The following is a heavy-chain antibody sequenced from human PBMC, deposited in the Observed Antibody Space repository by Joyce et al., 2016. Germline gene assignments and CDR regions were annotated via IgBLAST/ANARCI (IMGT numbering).Heavy chain of an antibody. J-gene: IGHJ6*02. V-gene: IGHV3-21*01. CDR1: GSTFSNSS. CDR2: ISDTRYYI. Sequence: QLVESGGGVVKPGGSLSLSCEASGSTFSNSSMSWFRQAPGKGLEWVAAISDTRYYIFHAETVRGRFTVSRDNAKKTLYLQMNSLRAEDSAVFYCARGGISYYYAMDVWGQGTTVTVSS. CDR3: ARGGISYYYAMDV. D-gene: IGHD3-16*01.